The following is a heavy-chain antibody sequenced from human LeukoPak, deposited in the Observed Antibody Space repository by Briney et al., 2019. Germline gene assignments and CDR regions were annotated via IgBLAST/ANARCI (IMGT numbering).Heavy chain of an antibody. Sequence: PGRSLRLSCAASGFTFSSYGIHWVRQAPGKGLEWVAVISYDGNNEYYADSMKGRFTISRDNSKSTVYLQMNSLRGEDTAVYYCAKDRSTGWYAGFDCWGQGTLVTVSS. CDR3: AKDRSTGWYAGFDC. J-gene: IGHJ4*02. CDR2: ISYDGNNE. D-gene: IGHD6-19*01. V-gene: IGHV3-30*18. CDR1: GFTFSSYG.